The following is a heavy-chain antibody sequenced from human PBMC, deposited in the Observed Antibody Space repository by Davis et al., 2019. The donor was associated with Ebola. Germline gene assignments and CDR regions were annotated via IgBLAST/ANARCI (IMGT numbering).Heavy chain of an antibody. Sequence: SLKISCATSGFTFDDYAMHWVRQVPGMGLEWVSGISWKSDSIGYADSVKGRFTISRDNAKKSLYLQMNSLRAEDTALYYCAGTLQKYSSMPYTSIDYWGQGTLVTVSS. CDR1: GFTFDDYA. J-gene: IGHJ4*02. CDR2: ISWKSDSI. V-gene: IGHV3-9*01. CDR3: AGTLQKYSSMPYTSIDY. D-gene: IGHD6-19*01.